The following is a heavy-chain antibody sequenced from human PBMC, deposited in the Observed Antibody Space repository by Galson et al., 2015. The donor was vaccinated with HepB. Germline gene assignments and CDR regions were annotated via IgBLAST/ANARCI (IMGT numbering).Heavy chain of an antibody. CDR3: ARDLLQLVPGDY. CDR1: GFTFSSYA. Sequence: SLRLSCAASGFTFSSYAMHWVRQAPGKGLEWVAVISYDGSNKYYADSVKGRFTISRDNSKNTLYLQMNSLRAEDTAVYYCARDLLQLVPGDYWGQGTLVTVSS. V-gene: IGHV3-30-3*01. D-gene: IGHD6-13*01. CDR2: ISYDGSNK. J-gene: IGHJ4*02.